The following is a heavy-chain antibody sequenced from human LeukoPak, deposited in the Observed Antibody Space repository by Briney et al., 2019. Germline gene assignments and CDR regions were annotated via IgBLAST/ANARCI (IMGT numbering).Heavy chain of an antibody. CDR3: TRDLGSGSHTYSDY. V-gene: IGHV3-49*04. CDR2: IRSKAYGGTT. Sequence: GGSLRLSCTASGFTFGNYAMSWVRQAPGKGLEWVGFIRSKAYGGTTEYAASVKGRFTISRDDSKSIAYLQMNSLKTEDTAVYYCTRDLGSGSHTYSDYWGQGTLVTVSS. D-gene: IGHD3-10*02. J-gene: IGHJ4*02. CDR1: GFTFGNYA.